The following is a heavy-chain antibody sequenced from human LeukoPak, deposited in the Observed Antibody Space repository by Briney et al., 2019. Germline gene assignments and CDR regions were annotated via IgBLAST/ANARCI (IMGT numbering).Heavy chain of an antibody. V-gene: IGHV3-9*03. CDR2: ISWNSGSI. D-gene: IGHD4-23*01. CDR1: GFTFDDYA. Sequence: GGSLRLSCAASGFTFDDYAMHWVRQAPGKGLEGVSGISWNSGSIGYADSVKGRFSISRDNAKNSLSLQMNSLRAEDMAMYYCAIGNSGNYGRNYVFDYWGQGPLVTVSS. J-gene: IGHJ4*02. CDR3: AIGNSGNYGRNYVFDY.